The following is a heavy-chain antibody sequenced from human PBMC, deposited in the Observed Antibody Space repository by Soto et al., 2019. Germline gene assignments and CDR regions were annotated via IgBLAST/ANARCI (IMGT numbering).Heavy chain of an antibody. V-gene: IGHV4-61*01. CDR2: VYYSGTT. CDR3: ARTTAVPNTLRSRYFFDY. D-gene: IGHD4-17*01. Sequence: PSETLSLTCSVSGGSVSDKTYYWSWIRRPPGERLEWIGYVYYSGTTNYNPSLKSRVTISVDLSKNRFSLRLSSVTTADTALYYCARTTAVPNTLRSRYFFDYWGQGTLVTVSS. J-gene: IGHJ4*02. CDR1: GGSVSDKTYY.